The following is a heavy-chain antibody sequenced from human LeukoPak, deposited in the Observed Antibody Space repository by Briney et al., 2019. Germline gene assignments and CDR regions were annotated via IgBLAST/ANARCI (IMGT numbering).Heavy chain of an antibody. CDR3: ARVLGSYYFDY. J-gene: IGHJ4*02. V-gene: IGHV4-59*01. CDR1: GGSISSYY. Sequence: PSETLPLTCTVSGGSISSYYWSWIRQPPGKGLEWIAYMYYSGSTNYNPSLKSRVTISVDTSKNQFSLKLSSVTAADTAVYYCARVLGSYYFDYWGQGTLVTVSS. CDR2: MYYSGST. D-gene: IGHD3-10*01.